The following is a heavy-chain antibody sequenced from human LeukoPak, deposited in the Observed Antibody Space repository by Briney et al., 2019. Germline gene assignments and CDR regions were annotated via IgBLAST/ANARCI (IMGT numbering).Heavy chain of an antibody. J-gene: IGHJ4*02. CDR1: GFTFSTYA. D-gene: IGHD1-26*01. CDR3: AKDSSGSHFFDD. Sequence: PGGSLRLSCAGSGFTFSTYAMSWVRQAPGKGLEWVSTIGGGGDTTYYTASVKGRFTISRDNSENTLYGQMNSLRAEDTAVYYCAKDSSGSHFFDDWGQGTLVTVSS. V-gene: IGHV3-23*01. CDR2: IGGGGDTT.